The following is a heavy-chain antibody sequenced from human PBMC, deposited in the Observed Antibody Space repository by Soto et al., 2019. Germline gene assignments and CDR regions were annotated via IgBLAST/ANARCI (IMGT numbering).Heavy chain of an antibody. Sequence: GASVKVSCKASGYTFTSYGISWVRQAPGQGLEWMGWISAYNGNTNYAQKLQGRVTMTTDTSTSTAYMELRSLRSDDTAVYYCARAPPTMVRGVIVGYYYMDVWGKGTTVTVSS. CDR1: GYTFTSYG. V-gene: IGHV1-18*01. CDR2: ISAYNGNT. D-gene: IGHD3-10*01. CDR3: ARAPPTMVRGVIVGYYYMDV. J-gene: IGHJ6*03.